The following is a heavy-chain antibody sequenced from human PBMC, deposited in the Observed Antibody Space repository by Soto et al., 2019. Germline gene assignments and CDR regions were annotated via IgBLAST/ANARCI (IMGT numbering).Heavy chain of an antibody. CDR3: AKGVHYDSSGGLDY. V-gene: IGHV3-23*01. J-gene: IGHJ4*02. D-gene: IGHD3-22*01. CDR2: ISGGGGGT. Sequence: EVRLLESGGGFEQPGGSLRLSCATSGFTFDNYAMSWVRQAPGKGLEWVSAISGGGGGTYYADSVKGRFIISRDNSKNTLFLQVNGLRTADTAVYYCAKGVHYDSSGGLDYWGQGTLVAVSS. CDR1: GFTFDNYA.